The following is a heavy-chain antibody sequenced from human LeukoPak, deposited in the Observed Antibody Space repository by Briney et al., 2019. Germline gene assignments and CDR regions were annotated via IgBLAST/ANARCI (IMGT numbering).Heavy chain of an antibody. V-gene: IGHV4-61*02. CDR2: IYTSGRT. CDR3: ASAIGGVLGYDYYMDV. J-gene: IGHJ6*03. D-gene: IGHD3-16*01. Sequence: SGTLSLTRTVSVGSISCGSYYWRWTRQPAGKGLEWLGCIYTSGRTNLNPSLKSRVTISVDTSKNQYSLKLSSVTAADTAVYYWASAIGGVLGYDYYMDVWGKGTTVTVSS. CDR1: VGSISCGSYY.